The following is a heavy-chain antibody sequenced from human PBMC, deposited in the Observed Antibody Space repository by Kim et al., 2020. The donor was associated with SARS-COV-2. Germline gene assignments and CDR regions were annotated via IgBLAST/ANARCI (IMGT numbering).Heavy chain of an antibody. D-gene: IGHD3-9*01. CDR3: ARRDLGLTFDY. V-gene: IGHV4-39*01. J-gene: IGHJ4*02. Sequence: TPSLKRRVAISIDPSKNQFSLNLRSVTAAATAVYYCARRDLGLTFDYWGQGTLVTVSS.